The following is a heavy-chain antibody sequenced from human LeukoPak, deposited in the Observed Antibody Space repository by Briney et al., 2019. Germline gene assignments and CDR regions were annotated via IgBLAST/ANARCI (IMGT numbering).Heavy chain of an antibody. CDR1: GFTFSSYG. J-gene: IGHJ5*02. CDR2: ISSSSSSI. Sequence: GGSLRLSCAASGFTFSSYGMHWVRQAPGKGLEWVSYISSSSSSIYYADSVKGRFTISRDNAKNSLYLQMNSLRAEDTAVYYCARGLLDDFSRVGGLNWFDPWGQGTLVTVSS. CDR3: ARGLLDDFSRVGGLNWFDP. V-gene: IGHV3-48*04. D-gene: IGHD3-3*01.